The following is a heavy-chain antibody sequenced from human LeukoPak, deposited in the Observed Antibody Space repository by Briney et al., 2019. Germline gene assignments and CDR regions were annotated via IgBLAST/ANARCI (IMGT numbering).Heavy chain of an antibody. CDR2: INQDASEI. Sequence: GGSLRLSCVGSGFTFSHAWMSWVRQAPGKGLEWVGNINQDASEINYVDSVRGRFTISRDNAKNSLHLQMNSLGAEDTAVYYSATDRDNSDWQKRFDSWGQGTLVTVSS. D-gene: IGHD2-21*02. CDR3: ATDRDNSDWQKRFDS. CDR1: GFTFSHAW. V-gene: IGHV3-7*01. J-gene: IGHJ4*02.